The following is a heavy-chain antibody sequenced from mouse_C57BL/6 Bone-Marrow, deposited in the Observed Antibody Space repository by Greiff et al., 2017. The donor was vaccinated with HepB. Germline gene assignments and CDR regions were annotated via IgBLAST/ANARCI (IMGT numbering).Heavy chain of an antibody. V-gene: IGHV5-16*01. CDR3: ASEAYVYYFDD. D-gene: IGHD1-1*01. J-gene: IGHJ2*01. CDR1: GFTFSDYY. CDR2: INYDGSST. Sequence: DVQLVESEGGLVQPGGSMKLSCTASGFTFSDYYMAWVRQVPEKGLEWVANINYDGSSTYYLDSLKSRFIISRDNAKNMLYLQMSSLKSEDTATYYCASEAYVYYFDDWGQGTTLTVAS.